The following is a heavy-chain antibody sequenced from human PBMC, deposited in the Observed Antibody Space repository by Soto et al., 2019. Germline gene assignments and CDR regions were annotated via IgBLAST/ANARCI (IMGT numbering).Heavy chain of an antibody. D-gene: IGHD1-26*01. CDR2: MQPSTGRT. V-gene: IGHV1-8*01. CDR3: ARGLSAGVDY. CDR1: GYSFTSLD. J-gene: IGHJ4*02. Sequence: QVQLVQSGAEVREPGASVKVSCKASGYSFTSLDINWVRQTAGQGLEWMGWMQPSTGRTGYAQKFQGRVTTTRDTSINTAYMELTTLTSDDTAFYYCARGLSAGVDYWGQGTLVTVSS.